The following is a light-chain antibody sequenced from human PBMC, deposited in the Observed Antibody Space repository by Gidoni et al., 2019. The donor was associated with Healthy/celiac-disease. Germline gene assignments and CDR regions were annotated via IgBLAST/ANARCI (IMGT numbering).Light chain of an antibody. V-gene: IGKV1-39*01. J-gene: IGKJ2*01. CDR2: AAS. Sequence: DIQMTQSPSSLSASVGDRVTITCRASQSISSYLNWYQQKPGKAPKLLIYAASSLQSEVPSRFSGSGSGTDFTLTISSLQPEDFATYYCQQSYSTVYTFGQGTKLEIK. CDR3: QQSYSTVYT. CDR1: QSISSY.